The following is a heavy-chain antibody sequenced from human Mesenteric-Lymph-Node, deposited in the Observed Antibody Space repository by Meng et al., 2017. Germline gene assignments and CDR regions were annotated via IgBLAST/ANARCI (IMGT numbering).Heavy chain of an antibody. CDR3: ARGEVDARLRH. CDR1: GGSFSGFY. Sequence: QLRLQQGGAGPLKPSETLSLTCAVYGGSFSGFYWTWIRQPPGKGLEWIGEINHGGTTTYNPSLKSRVSISVDTSKSQFSLKLDSVTAADTAVYYCARGEVDARLRHWGQGTLVTVSS. V-gene: IGHV4-34*01. D-gene: IGHD2-15*01. CDR2: INHGGTT. J-gene: IGHJ4*02.